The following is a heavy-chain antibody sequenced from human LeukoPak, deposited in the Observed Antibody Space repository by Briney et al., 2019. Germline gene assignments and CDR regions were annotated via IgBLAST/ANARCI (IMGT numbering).Heavy chain of an antibody. D-gene: IGHD3-3*01. V-gene: IGHV1-58*02. CDR1: GFTFQTSA. CDR3: AAQRGASLQDFWSTRLSDP. Sequence: GTSVKVSCKASGFTFQTSAMQWVRQARGQRLEWIGWIVLGSGNTVYSHKFHDRVIITRDMSTSTVYMELDSLGSEDTAVYYCAAQRGASLQDFWSTRLSDPWGQGTLVTVSS. CDR2: IVLGSGNT. J-gene: IGHJ5*02.